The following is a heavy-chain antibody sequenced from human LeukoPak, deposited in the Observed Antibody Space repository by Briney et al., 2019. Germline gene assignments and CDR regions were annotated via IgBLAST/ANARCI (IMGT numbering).Heavy chain of an antibody. CDR1: GFTFSSYS. J-gene: IGHJ4*02. CDR2: IKQDGSEK. D-gene: IGHD4-17*01. CDR3: ARVDYGDYIDS. V-gene: IGHV3-7*04. Sequence: QPGGSLRLSCAASGFTFSSYSMNWVRQAPGKGLEWVANIKQDGSEKYYVDSVKGRFTFSRDNAKNSLYLQMSGLRAEDTAVYYCARVDYGDYIDSWGQGTLVTVSS.